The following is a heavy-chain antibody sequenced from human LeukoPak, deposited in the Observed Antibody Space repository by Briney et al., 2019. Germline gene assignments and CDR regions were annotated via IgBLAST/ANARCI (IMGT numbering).Heavy chain of an antibody. D-gene: IGHD3-3*01. CDR2: IYYSGST. CDR1: GASISSYY. Sequence: PSETLSLTCTVSGASISSYYWSWIRQPPGKGLEWIGYIYYSGSTNYNPSLKSRVTISVDTSNNQFSLKLSSVAAAGTAVYYCARLLISTMTDAFDIWGQGTMVTVSS. CDR3: ARLLISTMTDAFDI. J-gene: IGHJ3*02. V-gene: IGHV4-59*08.